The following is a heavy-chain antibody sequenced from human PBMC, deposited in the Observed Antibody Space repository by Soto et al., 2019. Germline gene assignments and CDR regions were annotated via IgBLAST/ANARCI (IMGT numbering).Heavy chain of an antibody. D-gene: IGHD3-10*01. CDR2: IKAATGNT. V-gene: IGHV1-3*01. Sequence: QVTVVQSGAEVKKPGASVKISCQASGYSLSTYVVHWVRQAPGQGLEWMGWIKAATGNTKYSQTFQGRVTFTWDTSASTAYMDLSDLRSEDTAVYYCACETLVRATAFDPWGQGTLVTVSS. CDR3: ACETLVRATAFDP. CDR1: GYSLSTYV. J-gene: IGHJ5*02.